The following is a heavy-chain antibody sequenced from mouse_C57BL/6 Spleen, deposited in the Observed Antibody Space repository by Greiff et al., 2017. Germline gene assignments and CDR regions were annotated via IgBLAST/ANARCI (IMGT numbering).Heavy chain of an antibody. V-gene: IGHV1-61*01. J-gene: IGHJ2*01. D-gene: IGHD2-4*01. CDR2: IYPSDSET. CDR1: SYTFTSYW. CDR3: ARRYDYAYFDY. Sequence: VQLQQPGAELVRPGSSVKLSCKASSYTFTSYWMDWVKQRPGQGLEWIGNIYPSDSETHYNQKFKDKATLTVDKSSSTAYMQLSSLTSEDSAVYYCARRYDYAYFDYWGQGTTLTVSS.